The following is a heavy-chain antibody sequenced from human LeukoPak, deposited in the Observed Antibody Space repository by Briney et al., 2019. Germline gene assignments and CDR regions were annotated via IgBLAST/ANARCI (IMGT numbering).Heavy chain of an antibody. J-gene: IGHJ4*02. D-gene: IGHD1-26*01. CDR1: GGSISSYY. CDR3: ARHGVGAYFDY. V-gene: IGHV4-59*08. CDR2: IYYSGST. Sequence: PSETLSLTCTVSGGSISSYYWSWIRQPPGKGLEWIGYIYYSGSTNYNPSLKSRVTISVDTSKNQFSLKLSSVTAADTAVYYCARHGVGAYFDYWGQGTLVTVSS.